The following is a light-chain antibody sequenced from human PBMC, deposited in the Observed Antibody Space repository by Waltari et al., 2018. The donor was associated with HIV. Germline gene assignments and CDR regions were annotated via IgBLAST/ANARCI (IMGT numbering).Light chain of an antibody. V-gene: IGLV1-47*01. J-gene: IGLJ3*02. CDR2: RNN. Sequence: QSVLTQPPSASGTPGQRVTISCSGSNPTIGSNYVSWYQHLPGTTPKLLIHRNNQRPSGVPDRFSGSKSGTSASLAISGLRSEDEADYYCAVWDDSLSGRVFGGGTKLTVL. CDR1: NPTIGSNY. CDR3: AVWDDSLSGRV.